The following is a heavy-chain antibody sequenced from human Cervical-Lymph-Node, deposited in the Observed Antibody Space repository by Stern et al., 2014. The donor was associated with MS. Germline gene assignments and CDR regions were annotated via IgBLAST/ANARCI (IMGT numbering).Heavy chain of an antibody. J-gene: IGHJ4*01. D-gene: IGHD1-26*01. CDR1: GYSFTSYW. CDR3: AKTDRSGSYYGRFDY. CDR2: IDPSDSYT. Sequence: VQLVESGAEVKKPGESLRISCKGSGYSFTSYWITWVRQMPGKGLEWMGRIDPSDSYTDYSPSFQGHVTISADKSISTAYLQWSSLKASDTSMYYCAKTDRSGSYYGRFDYWGHGTLVTVSS. V-gene: IGHV5-10-1*01.